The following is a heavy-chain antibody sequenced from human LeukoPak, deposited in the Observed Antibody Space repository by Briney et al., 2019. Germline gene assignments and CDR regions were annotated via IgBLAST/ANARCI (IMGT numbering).Heavy chain of an antibody. CDR3: ARDQGAGTVDC. D-gene: IGHD6-13*01. J-gene: IGHJ4*02. V-gene: IGHV4-31*03. Sequence: PSQTLSLTCTVSGGSISSGYNYWSWIRQHPGKGLEWIGYISHSGSTYYNPSLKSRLTISVDTSKNQFSLTLTSVTAADTAVYYCARDQGAGTVDCWGQGTLVIVSS. CDR1: GGSISSGYNY. CDR2: ISHSGST.